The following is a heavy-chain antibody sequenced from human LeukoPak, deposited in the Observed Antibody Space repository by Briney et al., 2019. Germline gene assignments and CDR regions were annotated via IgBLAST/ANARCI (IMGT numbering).Heavy chain of an antibody. J-gene: IGHJ4*02. CDR3: ARGDLLYYGSGSYYYFDY. Sequence: PSETLSLTCTVSGGSISSYYWSWIRQPAGKGLEWIGRIYTSGSTNYNPSLKSRVTMSVDTSKNQFSLKLSSVTAADTAVYYCARGDLLYYGSGSYYYFDYWGQGTLVTVSS. D-gene: IGHD3-10*01. CDR2: IYTSGST. V-gene: IGHV4-4*07. CDR1: GGSISSYY.